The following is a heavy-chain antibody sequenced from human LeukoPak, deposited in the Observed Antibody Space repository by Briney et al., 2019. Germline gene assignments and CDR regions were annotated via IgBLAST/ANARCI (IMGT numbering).Heavy chain of an antibody. Sequence: VASVKVSCTASGYTFTSYDINWVRQATGQGLEWMGWMNPNSGNTGYAEKVQGRVTITRNTSITTAYMELSSLRSEDTAVYYCAGRGGYWDYFDYWGQGTLVTVSS. CDR1: GYTFTSYD. J-gene: IGHJ4*02. CDR3: AGRGGYWDYFDY. D-gene: IGHD3-10*01. CDR2: MNPNSGNT. V-gene: IGHV1-8*01.